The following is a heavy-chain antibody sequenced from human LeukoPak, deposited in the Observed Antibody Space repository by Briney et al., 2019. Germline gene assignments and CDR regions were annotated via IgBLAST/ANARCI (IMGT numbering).Heavy chain of an antibody. CDR2: IGIRGDT. CDR3: ARGGIQVSGIDEIDH. V-gene: IGHV3-13*01. CDR1: GFTFTNYD. Sequence: PGGSLRLSCAASGFTFTNYDMHWVRQATGRGLEWVSAIGIRGDTYYPGSVKGRFTISRENAKSSLYLQMKSLRAEDTAVYYCARGGIQVSGIDEIDHWGQGTLVTVSS. D-gene: IGHD5-18*01. J-gene: IGHJ4*02.